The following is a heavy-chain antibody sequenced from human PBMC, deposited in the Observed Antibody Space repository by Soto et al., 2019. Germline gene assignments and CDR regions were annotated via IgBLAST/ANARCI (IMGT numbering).Heavy chain of an antibody. CDR1: GGSISSVVSS. D-gene: IGHD2-2*01. CDR2: IYYSGST. J-gene: IGHJ5*02. Sequence: SETLSLTCTVSGGSISSVVSSWAWIRQPPGKGLEWIGSIYYSGSTYYNPSLKSRVTISVDTSKNQFSLKLSSVTAADTAVYYCARHCSSCVFDPWGQGTLVTVSS. V-gene: IGHV4-39*01. CDR3: ARHCSSCVFDP.